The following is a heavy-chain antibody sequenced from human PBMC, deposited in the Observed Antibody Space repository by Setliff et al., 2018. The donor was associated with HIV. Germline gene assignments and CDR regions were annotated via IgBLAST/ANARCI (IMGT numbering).Heavy chain of an antibody. D-gene: IGHD6-19*01. V-gene: IGHV1-8*01. J-gene: IGHJ6*03. CDR2: MNPNSGNT. CDR1: GYTFTSND. Sequence: RASVKDSCKASGYTFTSNDIHWVRQATGQGLEWMGWMNPNSGNTGYAQKFQGRVTMTRDTSISTAYMELSSLRSDDTAVYYCARGAWYSSGWYSSRYMDVWGKGTTVTVSS. CDR3: ARGAWYSSGWYSSRYMDV.